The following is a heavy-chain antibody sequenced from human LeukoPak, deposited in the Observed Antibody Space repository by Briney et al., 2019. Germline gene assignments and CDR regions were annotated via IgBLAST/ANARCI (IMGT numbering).Heavy chain of an antibody. J-gene: IGHJ4*02. CDR1: GFTFSSYG. CDR2: ISYDGSNK. V-gene: IGHV3-30*18. Sequence: GGSLRLSCAASGFTFSSYGMHWVRQAPGKGLEWVAVISYDGSNKYYADSVKGRFTISRDNSKNTLYLQMNSLRAEDTALYYCVKVRGYSYGFFDYWGQGTLVTVSS. D-gene: IGHD5-18*01. CDR3: VKVRGYSYGFFDY.